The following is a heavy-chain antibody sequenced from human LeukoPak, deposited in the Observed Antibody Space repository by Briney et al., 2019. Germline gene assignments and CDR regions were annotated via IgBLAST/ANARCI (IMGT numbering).Heavy chain of an antibody. CDR2: IRQDGSAQ. CDR1: GFIFSSYY. Sequence: GGSLRLSCAASGFIFSSYYMIWVRQAPGKGLEWVAHIRQDGSAQFYADSVKGGFTISRETAKKSLYIYMKSVRDEDTAVYYCARWLYSSGWAIDYWGQGTLVTVSS. D-gene: IGHD6-19*01. J-gene: IGHJ4*02. CDR3: ARWLYSSGWAIDY. V-gene: IGHV3-7*01.